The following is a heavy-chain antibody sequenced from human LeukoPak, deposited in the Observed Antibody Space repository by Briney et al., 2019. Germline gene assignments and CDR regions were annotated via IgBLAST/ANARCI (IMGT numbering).Heavy chain of an antibody. D-gene: IGHD6-19*01. CDR2: ISYDGSNK. J-gene: IGHJ4*02. CDR1: GFTFSSYA. V-gene: IGHV3-30*04. Sequence: PGGSLRLSCAAPGFTFSSYAMHWVRQAPGKGLEWVAVISYDGSNKYYADSVKGRFTISRDNSKNTLYLQMNSLRAEDTAVYYCARGGSIAVAGTLHYFDYWGQGTLVTVSS. CDR3: ARGGSIAVAGTLHYFDY.